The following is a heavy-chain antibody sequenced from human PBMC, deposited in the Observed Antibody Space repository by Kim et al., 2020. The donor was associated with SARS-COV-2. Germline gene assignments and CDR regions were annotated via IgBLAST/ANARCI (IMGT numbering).Heavy chain of an antibody. V-gene: IGHV3-7*01. CDR3: AREGGCSSTSCSYYYYGMDV. CDR2: IKQDGSEK. Sequence: GGSLRLSCAASGFTFSSYWMSWVRQAPGKGLEWVANIKQDGSEKYYLDSVKGRFTISRDNAKNSLYLQMNSLRAEDTAVYYCAREGGCSSTSCSYYYYGMDVWGQGTTVTVSS. J-gene: IGHJ6*02. D-gene: IGHD2-2*01. CDR1: GFTFSSYW.